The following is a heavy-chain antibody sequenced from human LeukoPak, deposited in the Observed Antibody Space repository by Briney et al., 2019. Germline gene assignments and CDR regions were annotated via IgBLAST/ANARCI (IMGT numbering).Heavy chain of an antibody. V-gene: IGHV3-30*03. D-gene: IGHD2-8*01. CDR1: GFTFSSYS. Sequence: PGGSLRLSCAASGFTFSSYSMNWVRQAPGKGLEWVTVISYDGTYKYYAESVKGRFTISRDNSKNTLYLQMNSLRPEDTALYYCARGGGYCVNGVCQKDYWGQGTLVTVSS. CDR3: ARGGGYCVNGVCQKDY. CDR2: ISYDGTYK. J-gene: IGHJ4*02.